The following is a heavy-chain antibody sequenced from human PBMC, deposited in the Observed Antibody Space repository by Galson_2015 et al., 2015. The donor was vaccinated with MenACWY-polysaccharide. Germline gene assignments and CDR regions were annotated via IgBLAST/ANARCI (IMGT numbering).Heavy chain of an antibody. CDR3: ARDGIVAVPAATAPYYMDV. Sequence: SLRLSCAASGFTFSSYGMHWVRQAPGKGLEWVAVIWYDGSNKYYADSVKGRFTISRDNSKNTLYLQMNSLRAEDTAVYYCARDGIVAVPAATAPYYMDVWGKGTTVTVSS. D-gene: IGHD2-2*01. J-gene: IGHJ6*03. CDR2: IWYDGSNK. CDR1: GFTFSSYG. V-gene: IGHV3-33*01.